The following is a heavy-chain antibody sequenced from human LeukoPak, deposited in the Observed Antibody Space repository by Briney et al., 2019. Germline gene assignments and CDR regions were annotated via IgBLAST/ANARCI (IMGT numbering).Heavy chain of an antibody. Sequence: GGSLRLSCAASGFKFSGYAMSWVRQSPGKGLEWVSAISGGGGTAYYAYYADSVKGRFTISRDNAKNSLYLQMNSLRAEDTAVYYCARETAAGFVDYWGQGTLVTVSS. D-gene: IGHD6-13*01. CDR3: ARETAAGFVDY. CDR2: ISGGGGTAYYA. V-gene: IGHV3-23*01. CDR1: GFKFSGYA. J-gene: IGHJ4*02.